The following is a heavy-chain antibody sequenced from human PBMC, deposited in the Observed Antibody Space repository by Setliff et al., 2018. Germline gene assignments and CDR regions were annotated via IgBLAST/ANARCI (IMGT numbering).Heavy chain of an antibody. CDR3: ARVGVTSGWAY. CDR2: IHFRGTT. J-gene: IGHJ4*02. V-gene: IGHV4-39*01. CDR1: GGYIGGTSYY. Sequence: SETLSLTCIVSGGYIGGTSYYWGWIRQPPGKGLEWIGSIHFRGTTYYNPSLNSQVTISVDTSKNQFSLNPNSVTAADTAVYYCARVGVTSGWAYWGLGTLVTVSS. D-gene: IGHD6-19*01.